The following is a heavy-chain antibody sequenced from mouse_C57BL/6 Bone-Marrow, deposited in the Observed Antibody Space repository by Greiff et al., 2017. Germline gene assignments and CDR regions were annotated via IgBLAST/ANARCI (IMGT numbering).Heavy chain of an antibody. CDR1: DSEVFPIAY. Sequence: QVQLQQSGSELRSPGSSVKLSCKDFDSEVFPIAYMSWVRQKPGHGFEWIGGILPSIGRTIYGEKFEDKATLDADTLSNTAYLELNSLTSEDCAIYYCARGVNDSNYPGDCYAMDYWGQGTSVTVSS. D-gene: IGHD2-5*01. J-gene: IGHJ4*01. V-gene: IGHV15-2*01. CDR3: ARGVNDSNYPGDCYAMDY. CDR2: ILPSIGRT.